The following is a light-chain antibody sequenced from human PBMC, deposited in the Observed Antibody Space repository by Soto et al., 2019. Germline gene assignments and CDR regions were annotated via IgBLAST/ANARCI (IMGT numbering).Light chain of an antibody. CDR3: SSYAGSNSYV. CDR1: SSDVGGYNF. V-gene: IGLV2-8*01. CDR2: DVN. J-gene: IGLJ1*01. Sequence: QSALTQPPSASGSPGQSVTISCTGTSSDVGGYNFVSWYQHHPGKAPKLMIYDVNKRPSGVPDRFSGSKSGNTASLTVSGLQAEDEADYYCSSYAGSNSYVFGAGTKLTVL.